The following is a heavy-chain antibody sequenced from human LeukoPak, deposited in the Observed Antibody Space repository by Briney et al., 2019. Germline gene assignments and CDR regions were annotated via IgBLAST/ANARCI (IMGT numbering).Heavy chain of an antibody. J-gene: IGHJ4*02. CDR1: GFPFSFYE. CDR3: ALLAVASDFDY. V-gene: IGHV3-48*03. CDR2: IGSGGSTK. D-gene: IGHD6-19*01. Sequence: GGSLRLSCAVSGFPFSFYEVNWVRQAPGQGLEWVSNIGSGGSTKYYADSVKGRFSISRDNAKSSLYLHMNSLRVEDTAVYYCALLAVASDFDYWGQGALVTVSS.